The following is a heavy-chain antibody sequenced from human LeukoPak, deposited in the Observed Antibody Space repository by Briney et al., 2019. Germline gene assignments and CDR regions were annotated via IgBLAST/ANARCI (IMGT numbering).Heavy chain of an antibody. J-gene: IGHJ1*01. Sequence: PSETLSLTCTVSGGSIGSYYWSWIRQPPGKGLECIGYIFYSGSTNYNPSLKSRVTISVYTSKNQFSLKLSSVTAADTAVYYCARLKYYYDASGYRAEYFQHWGQGTLVTISS. CDR2: IFYSGST. D-gene: IGHD3-22*01. CDR1: GGSIGSYY. CDR3: ARLKYYYDASGYRAEYFQH. V-gene: IGHV4-59*01.